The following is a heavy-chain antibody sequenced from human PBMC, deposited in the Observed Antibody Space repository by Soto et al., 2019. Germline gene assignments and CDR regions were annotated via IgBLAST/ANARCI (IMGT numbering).Heavy chain of an antibody. D-gene: IGHD5-18*01. J-gene: IGHJ6*02. Sequence: QVQLVQSGAEFKKPGSSVKVSCKSSGGTFSSYAISWLRQAPGQGLEWMGGIITIFGTANYAQKFQGRVTITADKSTSTAYMELSSLRSQDTAVYYCARVEDDGYRANYYFGMDVWCQGSTVTGSS. CDR3: ARVEDDGYRANYYFGMDV. V-gene: IGHV1-69*06. CDR1: GGTFSSYA. CDR2: IITIFGTA.